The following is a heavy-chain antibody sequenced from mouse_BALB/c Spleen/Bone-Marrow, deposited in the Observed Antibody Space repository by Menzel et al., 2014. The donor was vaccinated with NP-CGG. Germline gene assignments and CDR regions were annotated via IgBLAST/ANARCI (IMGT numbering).Heavy chain of an antibody. Sequence: ELQGVESGGDLVKPGGSLKLSCAASGFTFSNYGMSWVRQTPDKRLEWVATISSGGSYTYYPGSVNGRFTISRDNAKNTLFLQMSRLKSEDTAMYYCARQRDYDYLDYWGQCTPLTVSS. CDR2: ISSGGSYT. CDR3: ARQRDYDYLDY. V-gene: IGHV5-6*01. J-gene: IGHJ2*01. CDR1: GFTFSNYG. D-gene: IGHD2-4*01.